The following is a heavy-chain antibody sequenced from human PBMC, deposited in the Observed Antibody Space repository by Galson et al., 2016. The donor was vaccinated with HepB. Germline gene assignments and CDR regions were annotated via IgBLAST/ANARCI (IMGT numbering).Heavy chain of an antibody. CDR2: ISWNSGSI. V-gene: IGHV3-48*04. CDR1: GFTVSSNY. CDR3: VRDSSWNYNY. Sequence: SLRLSCAASGFTVSSNYMSWVRQAPGKGLEWVSGISWNSGSIDYADSVKGRFTISRDNAMNSLYLQMDDLSPEDTAVYYCVRDSSWNYNYWGRGTVVTVSS. D-gene: IGHD1-7*01. J-gene: IGHJ4*02.